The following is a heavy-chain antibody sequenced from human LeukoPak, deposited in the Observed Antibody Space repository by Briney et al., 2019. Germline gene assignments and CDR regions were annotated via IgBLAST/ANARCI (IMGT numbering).Heavy chain of an antibody. CDR3: AGSAPNNDY. CDR1: GFTFSSYA. D-gene: IGHD1/OR15-1a*01. CDR2: ISYDGSNK. J-gene: IGHJ4*02. V-gene: IGHV3-30-3*01. Sequence: GGSLRLSCAASGFTFSSYAMRWVRQAPGKGLEWVAVISYDGSNKYYADSVKGRFTISRDNSKNTLYLQMNSLRAEDTAVYYCAGSAPNNDYWGQGTLVTVSP.